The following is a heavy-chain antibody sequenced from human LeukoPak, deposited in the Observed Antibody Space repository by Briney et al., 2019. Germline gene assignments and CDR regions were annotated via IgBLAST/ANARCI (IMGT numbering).Heavy chain of an antibody. V-gene: IGHV4-59*01. J-gene: IGHJ6*02. D-gene: IGHD2-15*01. Sequence: SEPLSLTCTVSGGSISSYYWSWIRQPPGKGLEWIGYIYYSGSTNYNPSLKSRVTISVDTSKNQFSLKLSSVTAADTAVYYCARVRALYCSGGSCYSDYYYGMDVWGQGTTVTVSS. CDR1: GGSISSYY. CDR3: ARVRALYCSGGSCYSDYYYGMDV. CDR2: IYYSGST.